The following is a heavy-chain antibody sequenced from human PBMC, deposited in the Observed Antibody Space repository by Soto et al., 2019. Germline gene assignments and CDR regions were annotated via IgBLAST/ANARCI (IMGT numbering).Heavy chain of an antibody. V-gene: IGHV3-21*01. CDR2: ISSSSSYI. CDR3: ARVPHHSDQSSD. J-gene: IGHJ4*02. D-gene: IGHD5-18*01. Sequence: TGGSLRLSCAASGFTFSSYSMNWVRQAPGKGLEWVSSISSSSSYIYYADSVKGRFTISRDNAKNSLYLQMNSLRAEDTAVYYCARVPHHSDQSSDWGQGTLVTVSA. CDR1: GFTFSSYS.